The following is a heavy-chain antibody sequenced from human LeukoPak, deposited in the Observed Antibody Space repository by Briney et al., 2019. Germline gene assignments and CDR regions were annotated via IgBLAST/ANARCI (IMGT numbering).Heavy chain of an antibody. J-gene: IGHJ4*02. CDR1: GYSISSGYY. V-gene: IGHV4-38-2*01. D-gene: IGHD1-26*01. CDR2: IYRSGST. Sequence: SETLSLTCAVSGYSISSGYYWGWIRHPPGKGLEWIGTIYRSGSTYYNNPSLKSRGTISVDTSKNQFSLKLSSVTAADTAVYYCARGATTAFHFDYWGQGTLVTVSS. CDR3: ARGATTAFHFDY.